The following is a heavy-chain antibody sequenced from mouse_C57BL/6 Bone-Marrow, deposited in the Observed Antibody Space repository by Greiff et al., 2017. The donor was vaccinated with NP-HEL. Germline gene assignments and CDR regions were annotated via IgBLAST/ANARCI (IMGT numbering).Heavy chain of an antibody. J-gene: IGHJ4*01. Sequence: QVQLKQPGAELVRPGSSVKLSCKASGYTFTSYWMDWVKQRPGQGLEWIGNIYPSDSETHYNQKFKDKATLTVDKSSSTAYMQLSSLTSEDSAVYYCARRVITTVVENYAMDYWGQGTSVTVSS. CDR1: GYTFTSYW. V-gene: IGHV1-61*01. CDR2: IYPSDSET. D-gene: IGHD1-1*01. CDR3: ARRVITTVVENYAMDY.